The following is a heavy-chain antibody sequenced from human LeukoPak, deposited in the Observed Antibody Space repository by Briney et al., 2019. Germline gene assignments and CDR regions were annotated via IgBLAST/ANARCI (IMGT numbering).Heavy chain of an antibody. CDR1: GASISSYY. J-gene: IGHJ3*02. Sequence: SETLSLTCSVSGASISSYYYNWIRQSPGKGLEWIGYIYYSGITDYNPSLKSRVTISLGTSNNQFSLRLTSVTASDTAVYFCARTGEYSGSGPSWAFDIWGQGTMVTVSS. CDR2: IYYSGIT. V-gene: IGHV4-59*01. CDR3: ARTGEYSGSGPSWAFDI. D-gene: IGHD3-10*01.